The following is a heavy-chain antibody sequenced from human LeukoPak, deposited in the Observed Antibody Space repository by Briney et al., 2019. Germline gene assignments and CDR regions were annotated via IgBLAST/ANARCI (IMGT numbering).Heavy chain of an antibody. CDR2: ISGSGGST. D-gene: IGHD6-19*01. CDR3: AKGIAVAGTFDFDY. J-gene: IGHJ4*02. V-gene: IGHV3-23*01. Sequence: PGGSLRLSCAASGFPFSSYAMSWVRQAPGKGLEWVSAISGSGGSTYYADSVKGRFTISRDNSKNTLYLQMNSLRAEDTAVYYCAKGIAVAGTFDFDYWGQGTLVTVSS. CDR1: GFPFSSYA.